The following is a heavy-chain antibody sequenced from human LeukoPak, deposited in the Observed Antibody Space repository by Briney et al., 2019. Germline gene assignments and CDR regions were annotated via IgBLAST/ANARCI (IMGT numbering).Heavy chain of an antibody. J-gene: IGHJ4*02. V-gene: IGHV3-7*01. Sequence: GGSLRLSCAASGFTFSGYWMSWLRQAPGKGLEWVANVKQDGTEKYYVDSVKGRFIISRDNAKNSLYLQMNSLRAEDTAVYYCARDGSGWSVYWGQGTLVTVSS. CDR1: GFTFSGYW. CDR3: ARDGSGWSVY. D-gene: IGHD6-19*01. CDR2: VKQDGTEK.